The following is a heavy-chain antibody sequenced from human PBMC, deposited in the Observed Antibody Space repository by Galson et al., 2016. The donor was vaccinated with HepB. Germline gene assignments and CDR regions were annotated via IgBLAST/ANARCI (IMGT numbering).Heavy chain of an antibody. CDR2: ISTYNGNT. Sequence: SVKVSCKASGYTFSNYDISWVRQAPGQGPEWMGWISTYNGNTNFAQRFQGRVTLTTDTSTRTAYMELRSLRSDDTAVYYCAREINTLVRGTTNIQTQYYYGMDVWGQGTTVTVSS. J-gene: IGHJ6*02. CDR1: GYTFSNYD. V-gene: IGHV1-18*01. CDR3: AREINTLVRGTTNIQTQYYYGMDV. D-gene: IGHD3-10*01.